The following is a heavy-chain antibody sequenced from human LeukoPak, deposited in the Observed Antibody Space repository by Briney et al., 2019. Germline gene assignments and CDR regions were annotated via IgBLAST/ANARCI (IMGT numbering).Heavy chain of an antibody. Sequence: GXXLXLSCAASGFTFSSYGMHWVRQAPGKGLEWVAFIRYDGSNKYYADSVKGRFTISRDNSKNTLYLQMNSLRAEDTAVYYCAKVWGSGSYYSSIFDYWGQGTLVTVSS. CDR2: IRYDGSNK. CDR1: GFTFSSYG. V-gene: IGHV3-30*02. J-gene: IGHJ4*02. CDR3: AKVWGSGSYYSSIFDY. D-gene: IGHD3-10*01.